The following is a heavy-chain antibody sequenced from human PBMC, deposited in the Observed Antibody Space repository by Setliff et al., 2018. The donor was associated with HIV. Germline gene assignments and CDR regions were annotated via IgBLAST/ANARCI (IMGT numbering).Heavy chain of an antibody. D-gene: IGHD3-22*01. CDR2: INSDGTST. Sequence: GGSLRLSCAASGFTFSPYWMHWVRQAPGKGLVWASRINSDGTSTTYADSVKGRFTISRGNAKNTLYLQMNSLRAEDTAVYYCARDLSYDYDRSSDTFDYWGQGTLVTVSS. CDR1: GFTFSPYW. J-gene: IGHJ4*02. V-gene: IGHV3-74*03. CDR3: ARDLSYDYDRSSDTFDY.